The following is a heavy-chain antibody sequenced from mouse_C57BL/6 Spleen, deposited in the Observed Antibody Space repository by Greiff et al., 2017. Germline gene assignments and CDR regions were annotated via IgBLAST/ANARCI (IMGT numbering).Heavy chain of an antibody. D-gene: IGHD1-1*02. CDR2: IDPSDSYT. V-gene: IGHV1-69*01. J-gene: IGHJ4*01. CDR3: ARSNCGGYMDY. Sequence: QVQLQQPGAELVMPGASVKLSCKASGYTFTSYWMHWVKQRPGQGLEWIGEIDPSDSYTNYNQKFKGKSTLTVDKSSSTAYMQLSSLTSEDSAVYYCARSNCGGYMDYWGQGTSVTVSS. CDR1: GYTFTSYW.